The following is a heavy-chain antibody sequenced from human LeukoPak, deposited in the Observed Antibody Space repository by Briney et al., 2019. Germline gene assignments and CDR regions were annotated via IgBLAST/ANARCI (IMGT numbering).Heavy chain of an antibody. CDR1: GFTFSRYW. J-gene: IGHJ4*02. CDR2: IKQDGSEK. CDR3: AKDISGGDCPDY. Sequence: PGGSLRLSCAASGFTFSRYWMGWVRQAPGKGLEWVANIKQDGSEKDYVDSVKGRFTISRDNSKNTLYLQMNSLRAEDTAVYYCAKDISGGDCPDYWGQGTLVTVSS. V-gene: IGHV3-7*01. D-gene: IGHD2-21*02.